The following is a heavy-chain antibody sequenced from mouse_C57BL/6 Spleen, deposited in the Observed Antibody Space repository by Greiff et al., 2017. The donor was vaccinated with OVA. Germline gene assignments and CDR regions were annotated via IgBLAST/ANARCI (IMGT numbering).Heavy chain of an antibody. Sequence: EVKLEESGGGLVQPKGSLKLSCAASGFSFNTYAMNWVRQAPGKGLEWVARIRSKSNNYATYYGDSVKDRFTISRDDSESMLYLQMNNLKTEDTAMDYCGGRSYSNPWYFDVWGTGTTVTVSS. CDR3: GGRSYSNPWYFDV. J-gene: IGHJ1*03. D-gene: IGHD2-5*01. CDR1: GFSFNTYA. CDR2: IRSKSNNYAT. V-gene: IGHV10-1*01.